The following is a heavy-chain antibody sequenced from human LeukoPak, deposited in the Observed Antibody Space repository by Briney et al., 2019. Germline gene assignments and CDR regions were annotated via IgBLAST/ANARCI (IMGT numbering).Heavy chain of an antibody. V-gene: IGHV1-18*01. CDR2: ISAYNGNT. D-gene: IGHD3-10*01. J-gene: IGHJ4*02. CDR3: ARGQQMDVLLWFGELWGFDY. CDR1: GYTFTSYG. Sequence: ASVKVSCKASGYTFTSYGISWVRQAPGQGLEWMGWISAYNGNTNYAQKLQGRVTMTTDTSTSTAYMELRRLRSDDTAVYYCARGQQMDVLLWFGELWGFDYWGQGALVTVSS.